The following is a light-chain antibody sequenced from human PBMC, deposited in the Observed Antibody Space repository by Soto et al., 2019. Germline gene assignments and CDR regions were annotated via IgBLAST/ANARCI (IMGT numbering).Light chain of an antibody. CDR3: QQYHSNPPRWT. CDR2: WAS. V-gene: IGKV4-1*01. CDR1: RTVLSVSTNQYY. Sequence: EILMTQSPASLTVSLGERATINCRSSRTVLSVSTNQYYLTWYQQQPGQPPKLLIYWASTRESGVPERFSGSGSGTNFTLTISSLQAEDVAVYYCQQYHSNPPRWTFGQGTKVDIK. J-gene: IGKJ1*01.